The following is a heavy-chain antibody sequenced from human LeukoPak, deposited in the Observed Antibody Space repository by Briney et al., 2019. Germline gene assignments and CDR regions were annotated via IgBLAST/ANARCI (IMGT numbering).Heavy chain of an antibody. CDR2: ISGSDAYT. D-gene: IGHD3-10*01. CDR3: AKYFASGSYYKLPH. Sequence: GGSLRLSCAASGFTISSYAMGWVRQAPGTGLEWVSTISGSDAYTYYADSVKGRFTISRDNSKNTLYLQMNSLRAEDTAVYYCAKYFASGSYYKLPHWGQGTLVTVSS. V-gene: IGHV3-23*01. J-gene: IGHJ1*01. CDR1: GFTISSYA.